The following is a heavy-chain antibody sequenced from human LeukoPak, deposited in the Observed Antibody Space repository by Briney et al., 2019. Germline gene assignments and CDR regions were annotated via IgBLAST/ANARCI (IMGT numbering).Heavy chain of an antibody. D-gene: IGHD6-19*01. CDR1: GLTFSSHD. CDR3: ATGRSRGWSYAFDI. J-gene: IGHJ3*02. CDR2: IGTLADT. Sequence: GGSLRLSCAASGLTFSSHDMHWVRQVTGKGLEWVSAIGTLADTFYSDSVKGRSTISRENAKNSLYLQMNSLRAGDTAVYYCATGRSRGWSYAFDIWGRGTMVTVSS. V-gene: IGHV3-13*01.